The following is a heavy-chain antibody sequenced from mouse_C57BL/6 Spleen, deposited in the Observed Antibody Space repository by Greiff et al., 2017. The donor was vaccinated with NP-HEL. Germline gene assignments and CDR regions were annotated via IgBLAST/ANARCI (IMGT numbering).Heavy chain of an antibody. V-gene: IGHV1-55*01. D-gene: IGHD2-3*01. J-gene: IGHJ2*01. CDR3: AIFYDGYVFDY. Sequence: QVQLKQPGAELVKPGASVKMSCKASGYTFTSYWITWVKQRPGQGLEWIGDIYPGSGSTNYNEKFKSKATLTVDTSASTAYMQLSSLTSEDSAVYYCAIFYDGYVFDYWGQGTTLTVSS. CDR2: IYPGSGST. CDR1: GYTFTSYW.